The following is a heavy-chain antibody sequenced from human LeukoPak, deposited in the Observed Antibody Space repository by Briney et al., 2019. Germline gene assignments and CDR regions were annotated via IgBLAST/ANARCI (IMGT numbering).Heavy chain of an antibody. CDR3: ARGGWSGNWFDP. Sequence: PGGSLRLSCAASGFTFSNYLMHWVRQAPGKGLVWVSRINDDGSSTNYADSVKGRFTISRDNAKNTLYLLMNSLTPEDTAVYFCARGGWSGNWFDPWGQGTPVTVSS. CDR1: GFTFSNYL. CDR2: INDDGSST. D-gene: IGHD6-19*01. J-gene: IGHJ5*02. V-gene: IGHV3-74*01.